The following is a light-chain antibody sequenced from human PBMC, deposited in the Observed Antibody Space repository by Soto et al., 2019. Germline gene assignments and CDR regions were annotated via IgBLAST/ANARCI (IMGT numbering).Light chain of an antibody. J-gene: IGKJ4*01. CDR3: QQYGSSTFT. V-gene: IGKV3-20*01. CDR1: QSVSGSY. Sequence: EIVLTQSPGTLSLSPVERATLSCMASQSVSGSYLAWYQQKPGQAPRLLIYGASSRATGIPDRFSGSGSGTDFTLTISRLEPEDFAVYYCQQYGSSTFTFGGGTKVDIK. CDR2: GAS.